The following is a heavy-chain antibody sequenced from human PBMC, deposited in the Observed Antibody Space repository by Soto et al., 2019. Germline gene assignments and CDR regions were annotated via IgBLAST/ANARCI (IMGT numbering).Heavy chain of an antibody. D-gene: IGHD2-15*01. Sequence: PGGSLRLSCAASGFTFSNYWMHWVRQAPGKGLVWVSRTHSDGSSITYADSVKGRFTISRDNAKNTLYLQMNSLRADDMAVYYCAKGGTRQLDYWGQGTLVTVSS. CDR3: AKGGTRQLDY. V-gene: IGHV3-74*01. J-gene: IGHJ4*02. CDR2: THSDGSSI. CDR1: GFTFSNYW.